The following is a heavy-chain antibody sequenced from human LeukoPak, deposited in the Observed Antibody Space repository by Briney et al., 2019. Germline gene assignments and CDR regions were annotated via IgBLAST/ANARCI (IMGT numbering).Heavy chain of an antibody. CDR3: ARRKDCQH. D-gene: IGHD2-21*01. Sequence: GGSLRLSCAASGFTFSSYWRTWVRQAPGKGLEWVANIKQDGSEKYYVDSVKGRFTISRDNAKNSLYFQMNSLRAEDTAVYYCARRKDCQHWGQGTLVTVSS. CDR2: IKQDGSEK. J-gene: IGHJ4*02. CDR1: GFTFSSYW. V-gene: IGHV3-7*01.